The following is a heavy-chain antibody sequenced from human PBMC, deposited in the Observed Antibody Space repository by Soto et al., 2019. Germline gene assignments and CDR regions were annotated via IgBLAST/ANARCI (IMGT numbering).Heavy chain of an antibody. D-gene: IGHD1-1*01. V-gene: IGHV4-4*07. CDR3: VTAGTKTLREWFDP. Sequence: PSETLSLTCTVSGASISGFYWSWIRKSAGKGLEWIGRIYATGTTDYNPSLKSRVMMSVDTSKKQFSLKLRSVTAADTAVYYCVTAGTKTLREWFDPWGQGISVTVSS. CDR2: IYATGTT. CDR1: GASISGFY. J-gene: IGHJ5*02.